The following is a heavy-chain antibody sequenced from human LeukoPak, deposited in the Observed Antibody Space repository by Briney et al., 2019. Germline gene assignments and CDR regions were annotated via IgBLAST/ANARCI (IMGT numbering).Heavy chain of an antibody. J-gene: IGHJ4*02. CDR2: IYYSGST. D-gene: IGHD1-26*01. V-gene: IGHV4-59*01. Sequence: SETLSLTCTVSGGSISSYYWSWIRQPPGKGLEWIGYIYYSGSTNYNPSLKSRVTISVDTSKNRFSLKLSSVTAADTAVYYCARAGSVYSGSYLIDYWGQGTLVTVSS. CDR3: ARAGSVYSGSYLIDY. CDR1: GGSISSYY.